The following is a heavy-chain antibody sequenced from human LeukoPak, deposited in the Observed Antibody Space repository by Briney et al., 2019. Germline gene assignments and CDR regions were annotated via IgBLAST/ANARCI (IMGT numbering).Heavy chain of an antibody. CDR2: ISDSGDIT. CDR1: GLTFSSYG. Sequence: GGSLRLSCAASGLTFSSYGMSWVRLAPGKGLEWVSDISDSGDITYYADSVRGRFTISRDNSKNTLFLQMNSLRAEDTAVYYCAKGTYYYDSSGLSDYWGQGTLVTVSS. V-gene: IGHV3-23*01. D-gene: IGHD3-22*01. J-gene: IGHJ4*02. CDR3: AKGTYYYDSSGLSDY.